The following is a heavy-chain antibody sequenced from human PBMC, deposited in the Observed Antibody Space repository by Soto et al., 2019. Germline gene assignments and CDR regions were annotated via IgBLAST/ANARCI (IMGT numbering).Heavy chain of an antibody. CDR3: ARGGIQLWLRYFDY. Sequence: GPVKVSCKASGYTFTSHFIHWVRQAPGQGLEWMGIINPNDDSTSDAQKFQGRVTMTRDTSTNTAYMELSSLRSEDTAVYYCARGGIQLWLRYFDYWGQGNLVTVSS. D-gene: IGHD5-18*01. CDR1: GYTFTSHF. V-gene: IGHV1-46*01. CDR2: INPNDDST. J-gene: IGHJ4*02.